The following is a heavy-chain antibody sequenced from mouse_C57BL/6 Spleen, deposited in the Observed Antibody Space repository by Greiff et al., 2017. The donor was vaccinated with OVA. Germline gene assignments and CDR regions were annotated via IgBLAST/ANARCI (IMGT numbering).Heavy chain of an antibody. Sequence: QVQLQQPGAELVKPGASVKLSCKASGYTFTSYWMHWVKQRPGQGLEWIGMIHPTSGSTNYNEKFKSKATLTVDKSSSTAYMQLSSLTSEDAAVYDCAREMSITTVVGDYWGQGTTLTVSS. J-gene: IGHJ2*01. CDR1: GYTFTSYW. D-gene: IGHD1-1*01. V-gene: IGHV1-64*01. CDR3: AREMSITTVVGDY. CDR2: IHPTSGST.